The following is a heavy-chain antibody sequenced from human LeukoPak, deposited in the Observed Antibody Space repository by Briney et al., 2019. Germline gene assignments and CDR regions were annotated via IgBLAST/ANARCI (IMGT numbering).Heavy chain of an antibody. CDR1: GFTFSTYE. CDR3: ARGKAGDDTNWFSDL. V-gene: IGHV3-48*03. Sequence: GGSLRLSCAASGFTFSTYEMNWVRQAPGKGLEWVSYISGSGNGIHYADSVKGRFTSSRDNAKKLLYLQMNSLRAEATAVYYCARGKAGDDTNWFSDLWGRGTLVTVSS. J-gene: IGHJ2*01. D-gene: IGHD3-10*01. CDR2: ISGSGNGI.